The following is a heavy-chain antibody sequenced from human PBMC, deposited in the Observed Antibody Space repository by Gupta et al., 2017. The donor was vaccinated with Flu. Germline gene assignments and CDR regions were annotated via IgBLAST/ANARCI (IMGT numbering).Heavy chain of an antibody. CDR1: GFPFTNYV. CDR2: ISGSGGTT. CDR3: AKGDYSHYYYDYMDV. J-gene: IGHJ6*03. V-gene: IGHV3-23*01. D-gene: IGHD4-4*01. Sequence: EVQLLESGGGLVQPGGSLRLSCAASGFPFTNYVMSWVRQAPGKGLEWVSAISGSGGTTYYADSVKGRFTISRDNSKNTLFLQMNGLRAEDTAVYYCAKGDYSHYYYDYMDVWGKGTTVTVSS.